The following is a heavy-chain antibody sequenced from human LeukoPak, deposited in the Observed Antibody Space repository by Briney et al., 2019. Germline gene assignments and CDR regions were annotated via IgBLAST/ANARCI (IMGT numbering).Heavy chain of an antibody. Sequence: AGGSLRLSCAASGFTFSSYNMNWVRQAPGKGLEWVLSISISSSYIYYADSVKGRFTISRDNAKNSLYLQMNSLRAEDTAVYYCARAIKAAAGSFFDYWGQGTLVTVSS. CDR3: ARAIKAAAGSFFDY. J-gene: IGHJ4*02. CDR2: ISISSSYI. CDR1: GFTFSSYN. V-gene: IGHV3-21*04. D-gene: IGHD6-13*01.